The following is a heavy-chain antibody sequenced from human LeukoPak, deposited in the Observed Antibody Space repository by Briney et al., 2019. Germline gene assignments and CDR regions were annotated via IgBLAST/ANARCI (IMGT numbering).Heavy chain of an antibody. CDR1: GGSISSYY. V-gene: IGHV4-4*07. Sequence: MPSETLSLTCTVSGGSISSYYWSWIRQPAGKGLEWIGRIYTSGSTNYNPSLKSRVTMSVDTSKNQFSLQLSSVTPEDTAVYYCARGFNEHTPGACDYWGPGALVTVSP. J-gene: IGHJ4*02. D-gene: IGHD1-26*01. CDR2: IYTSGST. CDR3: ARGFNEHTPGACDY.